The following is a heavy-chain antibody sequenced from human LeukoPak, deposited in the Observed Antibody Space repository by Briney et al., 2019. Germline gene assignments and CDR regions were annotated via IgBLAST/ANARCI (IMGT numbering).Heavy chain of an antibody. CDR3: VRSVRGTYYYFDY. CDR2: VSGSNGNT. Sequence: ASVKVSCKAFGYTFTRYGVSWVRQAPGQGLEWIGWVSGSNGNTNYAQRLQGRVTMTTDSSTSTAYMELRSLRSDDTAIYYCVRSVRGTYYYFDYWGQGTLVTVSS. J-gene: IGHJ4*02. CDR1: GYTFTRYG. V-gene: IGHV1-18*01. D-gene: IGHD1-26*01.